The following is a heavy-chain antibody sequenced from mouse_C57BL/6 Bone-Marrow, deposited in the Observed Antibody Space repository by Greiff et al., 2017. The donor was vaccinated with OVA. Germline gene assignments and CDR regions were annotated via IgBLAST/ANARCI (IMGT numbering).Heavy chain of an antibody. Sequence: QVQLQQSGAELVRPGASVKLSCKASGYTFTSYGISWVKQRPGQGLEWIGEINPSSGNTYYNEKFKGKATLTADKSSSTAYMELRSLTSEDSAVYCCALPLLPAFDYWGQGTTLTVSS. CDR1: GYTFTSYG. J-gene: IGHJ2*01. V-gene: IGHV1-81*01. CDR3: ALPLLPAFDY. CDR2: INPSSGNT. D-gene: IGHD2-10*01.